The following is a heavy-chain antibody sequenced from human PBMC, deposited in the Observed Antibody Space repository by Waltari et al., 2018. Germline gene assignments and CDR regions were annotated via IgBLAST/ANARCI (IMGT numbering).Heavy chain of an antibody. CDR2: IYHSGST. J-gene: IGHJ5*02. V-gene: IGHV4-38-2*01. CDR1: GYSISSGYY. CDR3: ARAHSGSYSYVNWFDP. Sequence: QVQLQESGPGLVKPSETLSLPCAVSGYSISSGYYWGWIRQPPEKGLEWIGSIYHSGSTYYNPSLKSRVTISIDTSKNQFSLRLSSVTAADTAVYYCARAHSGSYSYVNWFDPWGQGTLVTVSS. D-gene: IGHD1-26*01.